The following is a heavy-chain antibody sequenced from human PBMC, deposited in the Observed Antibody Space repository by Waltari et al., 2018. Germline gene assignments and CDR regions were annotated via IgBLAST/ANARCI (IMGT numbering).Heavy chain of an antibody. Sequence: EVQLVESGGGLVQPGGSLRLPCAASGFTFSSYWMSWVRQAPGKGLEWVANIKQDGSEKYYVDSVKGRFTISRDNAKNSLYLQMNSLRAEDTAVYYCARGWDSSGWGYYYYYYMDVWGKGTTVTVSS. CDR1: GFTFSSYW. V-gene: IGHV3-7*01. CDR2: IKQDGSEK. D-gene: IGHD6-19*01. J-gene: IGHJ6*03. CDR3: ARGWDSSGWGYYYYYYMDV.